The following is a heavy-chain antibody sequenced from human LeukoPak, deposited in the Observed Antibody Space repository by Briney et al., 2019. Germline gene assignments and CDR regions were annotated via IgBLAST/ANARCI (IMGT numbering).Heavy chain of an antibody. CDR1: GFTFISYW. CDR2: FNSDGRTT. D-gene: IGHD3-22*01. J-gene: IGHJ4*02. Sequence: GGSLRLSCAASGFTFISYWMPWVRQAPGKGLVWVSRFNSDGRTTTHEARVKGRLTISRDTAKSTLYLQMNSLRAEDTAVYYCARGHHYYDSSAYYYWGQGTLVTVSS. V-gene: IGHV3-74*01. CDR3: ARGHHYYDSSAYYY.